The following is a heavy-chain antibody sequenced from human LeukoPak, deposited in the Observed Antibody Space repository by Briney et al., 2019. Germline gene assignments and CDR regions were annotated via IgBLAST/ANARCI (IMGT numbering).Heavy chain of an antibody. J-gene: IGHJ5*02. Sequence: SVKVSCKASGGTFSSYTISWVRQAPGQGLEWVGRIIPILGIANYAQKFQGRVTITAGKSTSTAYMELSSLRSEDTAAYYCARGTYYDFWSGINWFNPWGQGTLVTVSS. CDR2: IIPILGIA. D-gene: IGHD3-3*01. CDR3: ARGTYYDFWSGINWFNP. V-gene: IGHV1-69*02. CDR1: GGTFSSYT.